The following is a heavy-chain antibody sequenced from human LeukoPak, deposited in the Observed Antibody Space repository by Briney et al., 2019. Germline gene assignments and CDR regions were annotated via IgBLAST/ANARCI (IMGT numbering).Heavy chain of an antibody. D-gene: IGHD1-1*01. Sequence: GGSLRLSCAASGFTFSSYAMSWVRQAPGKGLEWVSAISGSGGSIYYADSVKGRFTISRDNSKNTLYLQMNSLRAEDTAVYYCAKGGGGGTGSDYWGQGTLVTVSS. J-gene: IGHJ4*02. V-gene: IGHV3-23*01. CDR3: AKGGGGGTGSDY. CDR2: ISGSGGSI. CDR1: GFTFSSYA.